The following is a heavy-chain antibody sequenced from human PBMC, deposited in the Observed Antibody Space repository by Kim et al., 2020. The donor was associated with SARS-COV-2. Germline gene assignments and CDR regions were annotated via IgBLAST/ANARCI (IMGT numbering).Heavy chain of an antibody. CDR3: ARLGMIAAAGLDY. V-gene: IGHV5-51*01. J-gene: IGHJ4*02. CDR2: IYPGDSDT. CDR1: GDTFTNYW. D-gene: IGHD6-13*01. Sequence: GESLKISCKGSGDTFTNYWIAWVRQMPGKGLEWMGIIYPGDSDTRYSPSFQGQVTISADKSITTAYLQWSSLKASDTAIYYCARLGMIAAAGLDYWGQGT.